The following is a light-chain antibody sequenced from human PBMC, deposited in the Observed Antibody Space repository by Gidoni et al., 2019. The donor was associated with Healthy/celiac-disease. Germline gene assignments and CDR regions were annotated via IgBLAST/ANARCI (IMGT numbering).Light chain of an antibody. CDR2: GAS. CDR3: QQYNNWPPGT. Sequence: EIVMTQSPATLSVSPVERATLSCRASQIVSSNLAWYQQKPGQAPRLLIYGASTRATGIPARLSGSGSGTEFTLTISSLQSEDFAVYYCQQYNNWPPGTFGQGTKLEIK. CDR1: QIVSSN. V-gene: IGKV3-15*01. J-gene: IGKJ2*01.